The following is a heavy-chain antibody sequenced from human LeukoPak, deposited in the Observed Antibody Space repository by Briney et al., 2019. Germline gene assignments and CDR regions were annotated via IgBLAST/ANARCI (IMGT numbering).Heavy chain of an antibody. CDR2: IYYSGNT. V-gene: IGHV4-59*01. J-gene: IGHJ4*02. CDR3: ARSTGSTMFIDY. Sequence: SETLSLTCTVSGGSISPYYWSWIRQPPGKGLEWLGYIYYSGNTDYNPSLKSRVAISVDTSKNQFSLKPSSVTAADTAVYYCARSTGSTMFIDYWGQGTLVTVSS. CDR1: GGSISPYY. D-gene: IGHD3-10*02.